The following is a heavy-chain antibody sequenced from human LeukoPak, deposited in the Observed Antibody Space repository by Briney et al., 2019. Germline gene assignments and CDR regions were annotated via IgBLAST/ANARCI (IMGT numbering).Heavy chain of an antibody. CDR3: ARGGSYYYMDV. D-gene: IGHD6-25*01. CDR2: ISYSGST. V-gene: IGHV4-39*01. CDR1: DGSISSTSYY. J-gene: IGHJ6*03. Sequence: PSETLSLTCTVSDGSISSTSYYWGWIRQPPGKGLEWIGSISYSGSTYYNPSLRSRVTISVDTSKNQFSLKLSSVTAADTAVYYCARGGSYYYMDVWGKGTTVTVSS.